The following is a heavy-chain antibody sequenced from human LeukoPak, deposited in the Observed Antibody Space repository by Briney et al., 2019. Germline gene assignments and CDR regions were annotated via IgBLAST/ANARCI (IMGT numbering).Heavy chain of an antibody. J-gene: IGHJ4*02. CDR2: IGTAGDT. CDR1: GFTFSSYD. V-gene: IGHV3-13*01. Sequence: GGSLRLSCAASGFTFSSYDMHWVRQATGKGLEWVSAIGTAGDTYYPGSVKGRFTISRENAKNSLYLQMNSLRAGDTAVHYCARAKGYCSGGSCYSIFDYWGQGTLVTVSS. CDR3: ARAKGYCSGGSCYSIFDY. D-gene: IGHD2-15*01.